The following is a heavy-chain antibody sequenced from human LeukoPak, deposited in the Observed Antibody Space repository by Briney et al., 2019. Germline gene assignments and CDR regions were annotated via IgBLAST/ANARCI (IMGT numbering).Heavy chain of an antibody. Sequence: GGSLRLSCAASGFTFSSYEMNWVRQAPGKGLEWVSYISSSGSTIYYADSVKGRFTISRDNSKNTLYLQMNSLRAEDTAVYYCAKDKPSSSSWVNWFDPWGQGTLVTVSS. CDR3: AKDKPSSSSWVNWFDP. V-gene: IGHV3-48*03. J-gene: IGHJ5*02. CDR1: GFTFSSYE. CDR2: ISSSGSTI. D-gene: IGHD6-13*01.